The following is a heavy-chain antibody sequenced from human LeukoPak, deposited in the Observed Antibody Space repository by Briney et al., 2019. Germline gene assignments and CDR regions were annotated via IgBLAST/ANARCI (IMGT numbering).Heavy chain of an antibody. J-gene: IGHJ4*02. CDR2: IYHSGRT. CDR1: GYSISSGYY. V-gene: IGHV4-38-2*02. Sequence: SETLSLTCTVSGYSISSGYYWGWIRQPPGKGLEWIGSIYHSGRTFYNPSLKSRVTVSVDTSKNQFSLKLSSVTAADTAVYYCATYHFRGDTSHYFDYWGQGTLVTVSS. CDR3: ATYHFRGDTSHYFDY. D-gene: IGHD3-10*02.